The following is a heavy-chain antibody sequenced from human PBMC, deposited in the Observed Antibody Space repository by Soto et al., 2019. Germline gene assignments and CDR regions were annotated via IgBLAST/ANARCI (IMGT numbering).Heavy chain of an antibody. J-gene: IGHJ6*03. V-gene: IGHV4-59*01. CDR2: IYYSGST. Sequence: SETLSLTCTVSGGSISSYYWSWIRQPPGKGLEWIGYIYYSGSTNYNPSLKSRVTISVDTSKNQFSLKLSSVTAADTAVYYCARERTAMEKGYYYYYMDVWGKGTTVTVSS. CDR1: GGSISSYY. CDR3: ARERTAMEKGYYYYYMDV. D-gene: IGHD5-18*01.